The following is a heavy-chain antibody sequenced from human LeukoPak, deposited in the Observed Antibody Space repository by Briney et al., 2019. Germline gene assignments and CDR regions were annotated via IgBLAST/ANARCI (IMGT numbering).Heavy chain of an antibody. J-gene: IGHJ4*02. CDR2: IYSDAT. D-gene: IGHD3-22*01. CDR3: ARESYDSSDYYYGGGSVY. Sequence: GGSLRLSCAASVFSFSSYWIQWVRQAPGKGLVWVSRIYSDATYYADSVKGRFTISRDNAKNTLYLQMNSLRAEDTAVYYCARESYDSSDYYYGGGSVYWGQGTLVTVSS. V-gene: IGHV3-74*01. CDR1: VFSFSSYW.